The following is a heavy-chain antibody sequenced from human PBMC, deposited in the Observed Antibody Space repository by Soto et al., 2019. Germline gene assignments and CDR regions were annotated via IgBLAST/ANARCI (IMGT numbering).Heavy chain of an antibody. CDR1: GFTFSNYA. CDR2: ISNNGGTT. CDR3: VKDSSSWYYFDY. D-gene: IGHD6-13*01. V-gene: IGHV3-64D*06. Sequence: SGGSLRLSCSASGFTFSNYAMHWVRQAPGKGLEYVSAISNNGGTTHYADSVKGRFTISRDNSRNTLYLQMSSLRAEDTAVYYCVKDSSSWYYFDYWGQGTLVTVSS. J-gene: IGHJ4*02.